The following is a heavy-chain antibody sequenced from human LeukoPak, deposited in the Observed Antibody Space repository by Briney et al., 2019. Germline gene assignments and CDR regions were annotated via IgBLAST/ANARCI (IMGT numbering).Heavy chain of an antibody. CDR2: IYSGGST. J-gene: IGHJ6*02. CDR3: ARLMDTAMVSPRGLWYYYYGMDV. V-gene: IGHV3-66*02. D-gene: IGHD5-18*01. CDR1: GFTVSSNY. Sequence: GGSLRLSCAASGFTVSSNYMSWVRQAPGKGLEGVSVIYSGGSTYYADSVMGRFTISRDNSKNTLYLQMNSLRAEDTAVYYCARLMDTAMVSPRGLWYYYYGMDVWGQGTTVTVSS.